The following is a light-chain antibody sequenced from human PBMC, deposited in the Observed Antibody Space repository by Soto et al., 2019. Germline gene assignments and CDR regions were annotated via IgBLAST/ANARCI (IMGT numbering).Light chain of an antibody. CDR1: QRLXSN. V-gene: IGKV3-11*01. CDR2: GAS. Sequence: IVLNKCSSTLSVYTGERATLSCRPSQRLXSNFGWDQRKPGQAPRVLXYGASTRATGIPARFSGSGSGTDFTLTISSLEPEDCAGYYFQQRRNGPLTFGGVTKVAIK. J-gene: IGKJ4*02. CDR3: QQRRNGPLT.